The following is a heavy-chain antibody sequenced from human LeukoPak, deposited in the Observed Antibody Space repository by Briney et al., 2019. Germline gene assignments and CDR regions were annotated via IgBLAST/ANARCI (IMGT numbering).Heavy chain of an antibody. Sequence: GGSLRLSCAASGFTFSSYSMNWVRQAPGKGLEWVSSISSSSSYIYYADSVKGRFTISRDNAKNSLYLQMNSLRAEDTAVYYCAKVPQPYSSSWFDPWGQGTLVTVSS. D-gene: IGHD6-13*01. CDR2: ISSSSSYI. CDR3: AKVPQPYSSSWFDP. V-gene: IGHV3-21*04. CDR1: GFTFSSYS. J-gene: IGHJ5*02.